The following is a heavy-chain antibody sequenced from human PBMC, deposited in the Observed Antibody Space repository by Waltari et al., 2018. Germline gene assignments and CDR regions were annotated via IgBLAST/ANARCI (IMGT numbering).Heavy chain of an antibody. J-gene: IGHJ6*03. Sequence: QLQLQESGPGLVKPSETLSLTCTVSGGSISSSSYYWGWIRQPPGKGLEWIGRIYTSGSTNYNPALKSRVTMSVDTSKNQFSLKLSSVTAADTAVYYCARDKEWELLYHRRYYYYYMDVWGKGTTVTVSS. D-gene: IGHD1-26*01. V-gene: IGHV4-39*07. CDR2: IYTSGST. CDR3: ARDKEWELLYHRRYYYYYMDV. CDR1: GGSISSSSYY.